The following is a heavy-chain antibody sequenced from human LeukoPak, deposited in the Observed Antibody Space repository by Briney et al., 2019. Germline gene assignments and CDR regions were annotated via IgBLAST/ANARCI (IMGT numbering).Heavy chain of an antibody. CDR2: IYYSGST. J-gene: IGHJ4*02. Sequence: PSETLSLTCTVSGGSISSYYWSWIRQPPGKGLEWIGYIYYSGSTNYNPSLKSRVTISVDTSKNQFSPKLSSVTAADTAVYYCARSAKYYDFWSGYYRTWYFDYWGQGTLVTVSS. D-gene: IGHD3-3*01. V-gene: IGHV4-59*01. CDR1: GGSISSYY. CDR3: ARSAKYYDFWSGYYRTWYFDY.